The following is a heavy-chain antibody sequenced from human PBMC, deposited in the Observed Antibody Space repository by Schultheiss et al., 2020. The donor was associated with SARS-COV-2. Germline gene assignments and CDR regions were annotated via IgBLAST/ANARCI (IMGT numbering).Heavy chain of an antibody. CDR2: IYYSGST. D-gene: IGHD3-10*01. J-gene: IGHJ4*02. V-gene: IGHV4-59*12. Sequence: SETLSLTCAVYGGSFSGYYWSWIRQPPGKGLEWIGYIYYSGSTNYNPSLKSRVTISVDTSKNQFSLKLSSVTAADTAVYYCARGEGIGTYYFDYWGQGTLVTVSS. CDR1: GGSFSGYY. CDR3: ARGEGIGTYYFDY.